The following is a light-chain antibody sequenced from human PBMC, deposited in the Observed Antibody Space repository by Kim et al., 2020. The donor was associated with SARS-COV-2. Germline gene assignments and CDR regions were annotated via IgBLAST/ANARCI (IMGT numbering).Light chain of an antibody. CDR3: QQSYTTPYT. CDR2: AAS. J-gene: IGKJ2*01. CDR1: QGITTY. V-gene: IGKV1-39*01. Sequence: DIQMTQSPSSLSASVGDRVTITCRASQGITTYLNWYQHKPGKAPRLLIYAASTLQGGVPSRFSGSGSGTDFTLTISSLQPEDFATFYCQQSYTTPYTFGQGTKLEI.